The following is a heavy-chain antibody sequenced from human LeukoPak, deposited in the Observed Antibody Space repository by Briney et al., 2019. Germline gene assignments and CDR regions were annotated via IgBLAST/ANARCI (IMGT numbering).Heavy chain of an antibody. CDR1: GYTLTELS. V-gene: IGHV1-24*01. D-gene: IGHD3-3*01. CDR3: ARCRRPKIRFLEWPSGYYYYGMDV. Sequence: ASVKVSCKVSGYTLTELSMHWVRQAPGKGLEWMGGFDPEDGETIYAQKFQGRVTMTEDTSTDTAYMELSSLRSEDTAVYYCARCRRPKIRFLEWPSGYYYYGMDVWGQGTTVTVSS. J-gene: IGHJ6*02. CDR2: FDPEDGET.